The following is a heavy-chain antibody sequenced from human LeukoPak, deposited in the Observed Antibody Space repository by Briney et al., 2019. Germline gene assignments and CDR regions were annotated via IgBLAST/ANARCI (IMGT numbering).Heavy chain of an antibody. V-gene: IGHV4-39*07. CDR1: GGSISSSSYY. CDR3: ARDTGTEVDY. J-gene: IGHJ4*02. CDR2: IYYSGST. D-gene: IGHD1-7*01. Sequence: SETLSLTCTVSGGSISSSSYYWGWIRQPPGKGLEWIGSIYYSGSTYYNPSLKSRVTISVDTSKNQFSLKLSSVTAADTAVYYCARDTGTEVDYWGQGTLVTVSS.